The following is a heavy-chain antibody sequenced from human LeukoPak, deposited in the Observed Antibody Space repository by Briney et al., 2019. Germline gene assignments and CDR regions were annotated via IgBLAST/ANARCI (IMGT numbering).Heavy chain of an antibody. CDR2: IIPIFGTA. D-gene: IGHD6-13*01. CDR3: ARAGAPGLAAAGTRY. J-gene: IGHJ4*02. V-gene: IGHV1-69*13. Sequence: GASVKVSCKASGYTFTSYYMHWVRQAPGQGLEWMGGIIPIFGTANYAQKFQGRVTIAADESTSTAYMELSSLRSEDTAVYYCARAGAPGLAAAGTRYWGQGTLVTVSS. CDR1: GYTFTSYY.